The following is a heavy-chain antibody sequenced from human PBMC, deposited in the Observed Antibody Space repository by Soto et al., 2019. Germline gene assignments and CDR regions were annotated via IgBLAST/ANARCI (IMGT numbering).Heavy chain of an antibody. V-gene: IGHV2-70*01. CDR3: ARTTTATGSALDS. Sequence: SGPTLVNPTQTLTLTCTYSGFSLSTSGMCVSWIRQPPGKALEWLALIDLDDDKYYSTSLKTRLTISKDTSKNKGVLKMTNMDPVDTATYYCARTTTATGSALDSCDQGTMVTFSS. CDR2: IDLDDDK. CDR1: GFSLSTSGMC. J-gene: IGHJ3*02. D-gene: IGHD4-17*01.